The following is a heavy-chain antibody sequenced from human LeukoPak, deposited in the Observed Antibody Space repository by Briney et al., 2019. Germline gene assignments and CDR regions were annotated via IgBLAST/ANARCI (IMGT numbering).Heavy chain of an antibody. CDR3: ARVIASGWHYFDY. D-gene: IGHD6-19*01. V-gene: IGHV4-59*01. CDR1: GGSISSYY. J-gene: IGHJ4*02. CDR2: TYYSGST. Sequence: SETLSLTCTVSGGSISSYYWSWIRQPPGKGLEWIGYTYYSGSTNYNPSLKSRVTISVDTSKNQFSLKLSSVTAADTAVYYCARVIASGWHYFDYWGQGTLVTVSS.